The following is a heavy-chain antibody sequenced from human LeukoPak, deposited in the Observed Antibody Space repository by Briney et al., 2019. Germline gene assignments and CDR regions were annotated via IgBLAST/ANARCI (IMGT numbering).Heavy chain of an antibody. J-gene: IGHJ3*02. V-gene: IGHV3-30*04. CDR2: ISYDGSNK. CDR1: GFTFSSYA. Sequence: GGSLRLSCAASGFTFSSYAMHWVRQAPGKGLEWVAVISYDGSNKYYADSVKGRFTISRDNSNNTLYLQMNSLRAEDTAVYYCARSRGSYFSDAFDIWGQGTMVTVSS. CDR3: ARSRGSYFSDAFDI. D-gene: IGHD1-26*01.